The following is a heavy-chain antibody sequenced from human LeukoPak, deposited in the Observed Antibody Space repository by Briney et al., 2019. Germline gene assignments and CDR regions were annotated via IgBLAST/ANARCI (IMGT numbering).Heavy chain of an antibody. Sequence: SVKVSCKASGGTFSSYAISWVRQAPGQGLEWMGGIIPIFGTANYAQKFQGRVTTTTDESTSTANMKLSSLSSADKSVYYGARCVSYGTSIAAAASFDIWGQGTMVTVSS. CDR3: ARCVSYGTSIAAAASFDI. CDR2: IIPIFGTA. J-gene: IGHJ3*02. D-gene: IGHD5-18*01. V-gene: IGHV1-69*05. CDR1: GGTFSSYA.